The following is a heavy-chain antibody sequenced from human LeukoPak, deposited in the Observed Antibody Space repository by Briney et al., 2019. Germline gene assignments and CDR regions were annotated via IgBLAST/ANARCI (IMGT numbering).Heavy chain of an antibody. CDR2: ICHSGST. Sequence: PSETLSLTCAVSGYSLSSGYCWGWIRQPPGKGLEWIGSICHSGSTYYNPSLKSRVTISIDTSKNQFSLKLSSVTAADTAVYYCARPRGGYSGYVDYWGQGTLVTVSS. J-gene: IGHJ4*02. CDR3: ARPRGGYSGYVDY. D-gene: IGHD5-12*01. V-gene: IGHV4-38-2*01. CDR1: GYSLSSGYC.